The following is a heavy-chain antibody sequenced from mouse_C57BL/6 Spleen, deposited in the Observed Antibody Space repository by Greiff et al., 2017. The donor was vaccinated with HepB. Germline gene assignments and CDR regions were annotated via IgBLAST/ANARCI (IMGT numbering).Heavy chain of an antibody. J-gene: IGHJ1*01. CDR3: ARFGPWYFDV. CDR1: GYTFTSYT. CDR2: INPSSGYT. V-gene: IGHV1-4*01. D-gene: IGHD3-1*01. Sequence: QVQLKQSGAELARPGASVKMSCKASGYTFTSYTMHWVKQRPGQGLEWIGYINPSSGYTKYNQKFKDKATLTADKSSSTAYMQLSSLTSEDSAVYYCARFGPWYFDVWGAGTTVTVSS.